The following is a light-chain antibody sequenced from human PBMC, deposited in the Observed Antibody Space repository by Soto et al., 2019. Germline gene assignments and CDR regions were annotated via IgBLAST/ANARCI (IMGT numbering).Light chain of an antibody. Sequence: EIVLTQSPGTLSLSPGERATLSCRASQSVSSSYLSWYQQKPGQAPRLLIYGASSRATGIPDRFSGSGSGTDFTLTISILEPEGFAVYYCQQYGSSPQTFGQGTRMEIK. CDR2: GAS. CDR1: QSVSSSY. CDR3: QQYGSSPQT. V-gene: IGKV3-20*01. J-gene: IGKJ5*01.